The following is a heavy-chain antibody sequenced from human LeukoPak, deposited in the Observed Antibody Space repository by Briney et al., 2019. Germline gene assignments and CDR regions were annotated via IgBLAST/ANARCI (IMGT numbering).Heavy chain of an antibody. D-gene: IGHD4-11*01. CDR1: GESFSGYY. CDR3: ARRVGRKTTVDC. J-gene: IGHJ4*02. Sequence: PSETLSLTCAVYGESFSGYYWSWIRQSPGKGLEWIGEINHSGSTNYNPSLKNRVIISVVPYKNQFSLKVTSVSAADRAVYYCARRVGRKTTVDCWGQGTLLTVSS. V-gene: IGHV4-34*01. CDR2: INHSGST.